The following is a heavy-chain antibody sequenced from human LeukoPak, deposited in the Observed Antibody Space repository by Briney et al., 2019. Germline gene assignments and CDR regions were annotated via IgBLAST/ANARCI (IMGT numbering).Heavy chain of an antibody. V-gene: IGHV4-34*01. CDR2: INHSGST. CDR3: ARSGELSPFQH. D-gene: IGHD3-10*01. CDR1: GGSFSGYY. J-gene: IGHJ1*01. Sequence: SETLSLTCAVYGGSFSGYYWCWIRQPPGKGLEWIGEINHSGSTNYNPSLKSRVTMSVDRSKNQFSLKLSSVTAADTAIYYCARSGELSPFQHWGQGTLVTVSS.